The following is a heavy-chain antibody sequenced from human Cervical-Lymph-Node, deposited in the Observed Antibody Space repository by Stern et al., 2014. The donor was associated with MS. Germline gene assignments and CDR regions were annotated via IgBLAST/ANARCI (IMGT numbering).Heavy chain of an antibody. Sequence: QVQLVQSGAEVKKPGSSVTVSCRPSGGSFINYAISWVRQAPGQGLEWMGGVIPIFGAPDYAQRFQARLTITADESTSTAYMELGSLTSDDTAIYHCAQGAGSYWYVGLWGRGTPITVSS. V-gene: IGHV1-69*01. CDR2: VIPIFGAP. CDR3: AQGAGSYWYVGL. CDR1: GGSFINYA. D-gene: IGHD6-19*01. J-gene: IGHJ2*01.